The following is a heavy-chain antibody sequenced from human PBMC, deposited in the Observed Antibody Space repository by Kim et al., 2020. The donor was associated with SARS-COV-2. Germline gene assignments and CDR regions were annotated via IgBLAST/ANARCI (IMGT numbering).Heavy chain of an antibody. Sequence: SVKVSCKASGGTFSSYAISWVRQAPGQGLEWMGRIIPILGIANYAQKFQGRVTITADKSTSTAYMELSSLRSEDTAVYYCAREGATVVTRGYFDYWGQGTLVTVSS. CDR2: IIPILGIA. V-gene: IGHV1-69*04. J-gene: IGHJ4*02. D-gene: IGHD1-26*01. CDR1: GGTFSSYA. CDR3: AREGATVVTRGYFDY.